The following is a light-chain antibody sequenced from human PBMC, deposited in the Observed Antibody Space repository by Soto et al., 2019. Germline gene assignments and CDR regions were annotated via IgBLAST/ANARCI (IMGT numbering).Light chain of an antibody. CDR2: EVN. Sequence: QSALTQPASLSGSPGQSITISCTGTSSDIGAYDYVSWFQQHPGKAPKLMISEVNNRPSGVSNRFSGSKSGNTATLTISGLQAEDEADYYCSSYTSTTTRVFGTGTKVTVL. CDR3: SSYTSTTTRV. V-gene: IGLV2-14*01. CDR1: SSDIGAYDY. J-gene: IGLJ1*01.